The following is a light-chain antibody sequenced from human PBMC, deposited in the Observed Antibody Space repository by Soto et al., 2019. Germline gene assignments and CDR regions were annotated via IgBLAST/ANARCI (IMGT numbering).Light chain of an antibody. CDR1: SSDVGNYNR. J-gene: IGLJ1*01. CDR3: SSYTTSSTYV. Sequence: QSALPQPPSVSGSPGQSVAISCTGTSSDVGNYNRVSWYQQPPGTAPRLMISDVSNRPSGVPDRFSGSKSGNTASLTISGLQADDEADYYCSSYTTSSTYVFGTGTKVTVL. V-gene: IGLV2-18*02. CDR2: DVS.